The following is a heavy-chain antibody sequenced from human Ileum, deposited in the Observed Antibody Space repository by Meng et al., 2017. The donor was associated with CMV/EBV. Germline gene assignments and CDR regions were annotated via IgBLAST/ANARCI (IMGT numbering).Heavy chain of an antibody. J-gene: IGHJ5*02. Sequence: ASVKVSCKASGYTFITYDINWVRQASGQGLEWMGWMNPNSGNTGYAQKFQGRVTVTRNTSITTAYMELSSLESEDTAVYYCVRRGYSGSAGSYFTFDPWGQGTLVTVSS. CDR3: VRRGYSGSAGSYFTFDP. V-gene: IGHV1-8*01. D-gene: IGHD1-26*01. CDR1: GYTFITYD. CDR2: MNPNSGNT.